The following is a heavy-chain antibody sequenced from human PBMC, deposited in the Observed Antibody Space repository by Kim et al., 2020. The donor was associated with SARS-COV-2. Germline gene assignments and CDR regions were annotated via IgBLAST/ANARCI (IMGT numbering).Heavy chain of an antibody. Sequence: SETLSLTCAVSGGSFSGYYWSWVRQPPGTGLGWVGVISHSGSTNSYSYPKSRGRISVDTYTNKNQLKLSPVTAADTAASYYSSGFRAEGAPAGYFFDC. CDR3: SSGFRAEGAPAGYFFDC. D-gene: IGHD6-25*01. V-gene: IGHV4-34*01. J-gene: IGHJ5*01. CDR1: GGSFSGYY. CDR2: ISHSGST.